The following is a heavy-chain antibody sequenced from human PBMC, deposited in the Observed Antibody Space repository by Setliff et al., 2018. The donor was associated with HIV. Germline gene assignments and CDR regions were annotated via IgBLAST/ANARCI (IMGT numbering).Heavy chain of an antibody. CDR1: GYTFTSYA. V-gene: IGHV7-4-1*02. CDR3: ARDAGGSGWYVFDQ. D-gene: IGHD6-13*01. J-gene: IGHJ4*02. CDR2: INTYTGNP. Sequence: GASVKVSCKASGYTFTSYAMNWVRQAPGQGLEWMGWINTYTGNPTYAQGFTGRFVFSLDTSVSTAYLQIINLKSEDTALYYCARDAGGSGWYVFDQWGQGTLVTVSS.